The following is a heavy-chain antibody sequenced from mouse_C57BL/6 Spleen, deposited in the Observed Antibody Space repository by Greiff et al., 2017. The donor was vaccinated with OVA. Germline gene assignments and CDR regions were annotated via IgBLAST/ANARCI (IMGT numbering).Heavy chain of an antibody. J-gene: IGHJ2*01. CDR1: GFNITDYY. CDR3: TTEGDDYDGGT. CDR2: IDPKDGDT. D-gene: IGHD2-4*01. Sequence: EVQLQQSGAELVRPGASVKLSCTASGFNITDYYMHWVKQRPEQGLEWIGMIDPKDGDTEYAQKFQGKATMTADTSSNTAYLQLSSLTSEDTAVYCCTTEGDDYDGGTWGQGTTLTVSS. V-gene: IGHV14-1*01.